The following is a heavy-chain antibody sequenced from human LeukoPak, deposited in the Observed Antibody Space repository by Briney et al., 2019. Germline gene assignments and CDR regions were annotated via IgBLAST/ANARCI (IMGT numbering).Heavy chain of an antibody. CDR2: INDAGDFT. J-gene: IGHJ4*02. CDR3: ARGSSGGRPYYFDY. Sequence: PGGALRLSCAASGFTFRNYAMNLVRQAPGKGLEWLSAINDAGDFTWYADSVKGRFTISRDNSRNTLSLQMNSLRAEDTTVYYCARGSSGGRPYYFDYWGQGILVSVAS. CDR1: GFTFRNYA. V-gene: IGHV3-23*01. D-gene: IGHD3-10*01.